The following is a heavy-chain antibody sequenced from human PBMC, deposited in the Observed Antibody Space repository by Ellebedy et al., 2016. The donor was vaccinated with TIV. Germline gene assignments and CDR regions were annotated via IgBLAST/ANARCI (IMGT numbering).Heavy chain of an antibody. D-gene: IGHD6-13*01. V-gene: IGHV3-9*01. Sequence: SLKISCAASGFTFDDYAMHWVRQAPGKGLEWVSGISWNSGSIGYADSVKGRFTISRDNSKNTLYLQMNSLRAEDTAVYYCARVGGQQLVRGYNWFDPWGQGTLVTVSS. CDR1: GFTFDDYA. CDR2: ISWNSGSI. J-gene: IGHJ5*02. CDR3: ARVGGQQLVRGYNWFDP.